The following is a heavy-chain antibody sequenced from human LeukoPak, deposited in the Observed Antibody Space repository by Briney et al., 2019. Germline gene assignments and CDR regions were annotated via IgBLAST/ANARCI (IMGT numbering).Heavy chain of an antibody. CDR2: IIPILGIA. D-gene: IGHD2-8*02. CDR3: ARTPRGIFTGFDP. V-gene: IGHV1-69*02. CDR1: GGTFSSYT. Sequence: GASVKVSCKASGGTFSSYTISWVRQAPGQGLEWMGRIIPILGIANYAQKLQGRVTITADKSTSTAYMELSSLRSEDTAVYYCARTPRGIFTGFDPWGQGTLVTVSS. J-gene: IGHJ5*02.